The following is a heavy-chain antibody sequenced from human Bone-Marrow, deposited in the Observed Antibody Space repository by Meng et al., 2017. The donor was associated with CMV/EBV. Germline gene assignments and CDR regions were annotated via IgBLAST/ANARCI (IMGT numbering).Heavy chain of an antibody. Sequence: SVKVSCKASGGTFSRYAISWVRQAPGQGLEWMGGSIPIFGTANFAQKFQGRVTITTDESTSTAYMELSRLRTDDTAVYYCARDPHRTTIFGVVGYYYGMDVWGQGTTVTVSS. CDR2: SIPIFGTA. J-gene: IGHJ6*02. D-gene: IGHD3-3*01. CDR1: GGTFSRYA. CDR3: ARDPHRTTIFGVVGYYYGMDV. V-gene: IGHV1-69*05.